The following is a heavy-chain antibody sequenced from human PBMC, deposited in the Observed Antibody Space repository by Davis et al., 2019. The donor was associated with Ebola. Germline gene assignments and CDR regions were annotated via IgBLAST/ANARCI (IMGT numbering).Heavy chain of an antibody. D-gene: IGHD3-22*01. V-gene: IGHV3-23*01. CDR1: VITFSSYA. Sequence: GGSLRLSCADSVITFSSYAMSWVRQAPGKGLEWVSAISGSGDRTSYADSVKGRFTLSRDNSKNTLYLQMSSLRIEDTAVYYCVKGSITMTVVVYFDLWGQGTLVTVSS. J-gene: IGHJ4*02. CDR3: VKGSITMTVVVYFDL. CDR2: ISGSGDRT.